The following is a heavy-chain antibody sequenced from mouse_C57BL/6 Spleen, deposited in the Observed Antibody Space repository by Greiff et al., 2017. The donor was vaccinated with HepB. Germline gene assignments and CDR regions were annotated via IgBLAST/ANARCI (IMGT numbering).Heavy chain of an antibody. Sequence: VQLQQSGAELVKPGASVKLSCKASGYTFTSYWMQWVKQRPGQGLEWIGEIDPSDCYTNYNQKFKGKATLTVDTSSSTAYMQLSSLTAEDSAVEYGARRGDLGYFDVWGTGTTVTVSS. CDR3: ARRGDLGYFDV. V-gene: IGHV1-50*01. CDR1: GYTFTSYW. J-gene: IGHJ1*03. CDR2: IDPSDCYT. D-gene: IGHD3-3*01.